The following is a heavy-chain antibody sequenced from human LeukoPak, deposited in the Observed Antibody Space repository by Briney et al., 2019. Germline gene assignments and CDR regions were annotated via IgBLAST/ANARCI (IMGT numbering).Heavy chain of an antibody. Sequence: GSLRLSCAATGFTFSSYAMSWVRQAPGKGLAWVSVISGSGGTTYYADSVKGRFTISRDNSKNTLYLQMNNLRAEDTAVYYCARDLRYSGYYNWFDPWGQGTLVTVSS. V-gene: IGHV3-23*01. CDR2: ISGSGGTT. D-gene: IGHD3-22*01. J-gene: IGHJ5*02. CDR3: ARDLRYSGYYNWFDP. CDR1: GFTFSSYA.